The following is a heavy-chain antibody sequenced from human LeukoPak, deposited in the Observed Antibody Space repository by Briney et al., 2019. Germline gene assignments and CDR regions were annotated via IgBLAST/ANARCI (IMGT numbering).Heavy chain of an antibody. CDR3: AKDDSYDSSGFRFDP. V-gene: IGHV3-23*01. Sequence: GGSLRLSCAASGFTFSSYAMSWVRQAPGKGLEWVSAISGSGGSTYYADSVKGRFTISRDNSKNTLYLQMNSLRAEDTAVYYCAKDDSYDSSGFRFDPWGQGALVTVSS. D-gene: IGHD3-22*01. CDR2: ISGSGGST. CDR1: GFTFSSYA. J-gene: IGHJ5*02.